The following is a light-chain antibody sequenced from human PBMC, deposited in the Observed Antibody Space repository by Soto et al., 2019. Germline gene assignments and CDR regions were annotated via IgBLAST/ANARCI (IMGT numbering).Light chain of an antibody. CDR1: QSVRSSH. CDR2: GAS. J-gene: IGKJ5*01. V-gene: IGKV3-20*01. Sequence: DMVMTPTPAILSLSPGERATLSCRTSQSVRSSHLAWYQQKPGQAPRPLISGASSRATGIPDRFSGSGSGTDFTLTSSRLEPEDFAVYYCQQHETLITFGQGTRLDIK. CDR3: QQHETLIT.